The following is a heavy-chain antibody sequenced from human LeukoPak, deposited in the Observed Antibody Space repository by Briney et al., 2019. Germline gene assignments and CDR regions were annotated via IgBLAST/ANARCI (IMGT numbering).Heavy chain of an antibody. CDR1: GFTFSSYA. V-gene: IGHV3-30-3*01. Sequence: PGGSLRLSCAASGFTFSSYAMHWVRQAPGKGLEWVAVISYDGSNKYYADSVKGRFTISKDNAKNSLYLQMNSLRVEDTAVYYCVRDADISGYYSYSDYWGQGILVTVSS. CDR2: ISYDGSNK. D-gene: IGHD6-19*01. J-gene: IGHJ4*02. CDR3: VRDADISGYYSYSDY.